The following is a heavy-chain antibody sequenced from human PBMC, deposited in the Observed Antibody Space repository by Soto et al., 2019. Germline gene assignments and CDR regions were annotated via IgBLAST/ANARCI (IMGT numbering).Heavy chain of an antibody. CDR3: ARSQRGRTAFTFDY. Sequence: PSETLSLTCAVSGDSVINDNYYWSWIRQPPGKGLEWIGYIYYSGTTNYNSYLKSRLSLSVDMSKNQFSLKLASVTAAGTAVYFCARSQRGRTAFTFDYWGQGALVTVS. J-gene: IGHJ4*02. CDR2: IYYSGTT. V-gene: IGHV4-61*01. CDR1: GDSVINDNYY. D-gene: IGHD3-16*01.